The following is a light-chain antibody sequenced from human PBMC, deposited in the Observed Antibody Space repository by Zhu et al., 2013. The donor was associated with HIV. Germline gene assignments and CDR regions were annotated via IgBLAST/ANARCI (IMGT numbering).Light chain of an antibody. V-gene: IGLV2-23*02. J-gene: IGLJ2*01. CDR3: SSYALGDTSVI. Sequence: QSALTQPASVSGSPGQSITISCTGTSADIGNYNLVSWYQQHPGKAPKLMIYEVSNRPSGVSNRFSGSKSGNTASLTISGLQTADEADYFCSSYALGDTSVIFGGGTKLTVL. CDR1: SADIGNYNL. CDR2: EVS.